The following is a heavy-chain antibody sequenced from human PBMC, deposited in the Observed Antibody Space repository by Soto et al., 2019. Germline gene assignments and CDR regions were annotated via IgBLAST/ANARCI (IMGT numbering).Heavy chain of an antibody. J-gene: IGHJ6*02. CDR1: GFTFSSYG. Sequence: LRLSCAASGFTFSSYGMHWVRQAPGKGLEWVAVIWYDGSNKYYADSVKGRFTISRDNSKNTLYLQMNSLRAEDTAVYYCARDLIFGVVIGIYYYYGMDVWGQGTTVTVSS. CDR3: ARDLIFGVVIGIYYYYGMDV. D-gene: IGHD3-3*02. CDR2: IWYDGSNK. V-gene: IGHV3-33*01.